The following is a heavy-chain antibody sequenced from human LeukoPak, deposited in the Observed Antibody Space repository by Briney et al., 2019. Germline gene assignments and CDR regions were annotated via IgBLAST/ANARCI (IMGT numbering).Heavy chain of an antibody. CDR2: ITSSGGNA. CDR3: AKEITYCSRTSCYVYWYFDL. CDR1: GFTFSSYA. Sequence: GGSLRLSCAASGFTFSSYAMTWVRQAPGKGLDWVSGITSSGGNADYADSVKGRFTISRDNSKNTLYLQMNSLRAEDTAVYYCAKEITYCSRTSCYVYWYFDLWGRGTLVTVSS. V-gene: IGHV3-23*01. D-gene: IGHD2-2*01. J-gene: IGHJ2*01.